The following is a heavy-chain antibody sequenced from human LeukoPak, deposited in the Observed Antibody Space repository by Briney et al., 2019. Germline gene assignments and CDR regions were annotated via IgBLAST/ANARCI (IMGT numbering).Heavy chain of an antibody. CDR1: GGSISSSSYY. CDR3: ATRKLGNDY. J-gene: IGHJ4*02. D-gene: IGHD7-27*01. V-gene: IGHV4-61*01. Sequence: SETLSLTCTVSGGSISSSSYYWSWIRQSPGKGLEWIGYIYYTETSYNPSLKSRVTISADTSKNQFSLKLYSVTAADTAVYYCATRKLGNDYWGQGTLVTVSS. CDR2: IYYTET.